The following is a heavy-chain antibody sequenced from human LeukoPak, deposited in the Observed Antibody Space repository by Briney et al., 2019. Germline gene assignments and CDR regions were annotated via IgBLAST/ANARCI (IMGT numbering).Heavy chain of an antibody. CDR1: GVTFSSYA. CDR2: ISGSGGST. J-gene: IGHJ4*02. CDR3: AKDKTYTAMVFRPVG. D-gene: IGHD5-18*01. Sequence: GGSLRLSCEASGVTFSSYAMSWVRQAPGKGLEWVSAISGSGGSTYYADSVKGRFTISRDNSKNTLYLQMNSLRAEDTAVYYCAKDKTYTAMVFRPVGWGQGTLVTVSS. V-gene: IGHV3-23*01.